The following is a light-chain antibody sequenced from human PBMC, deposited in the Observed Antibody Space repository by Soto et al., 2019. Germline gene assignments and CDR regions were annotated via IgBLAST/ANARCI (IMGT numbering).Light chain of an antibody. CDR1: SRDVGAYNY. J-gene: IGLJ1*01. CDR3: SSYTTNTSLPYV. CDR2: DVS. Sequence: QSALAQPASVSGSPGQSITISCTGTSRDVGAYNYVSWYQQHPGKAPKLMIYDVSDRPSGVSNRFSGPKSGGTASLTISGLQAEDEADYYCSSYTTNTSLPYVFGTG. V-gene: IGLV2-14*03.